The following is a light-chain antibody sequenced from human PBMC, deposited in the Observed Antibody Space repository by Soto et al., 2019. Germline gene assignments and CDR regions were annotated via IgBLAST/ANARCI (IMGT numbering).Light chain of an antibody. CDR2: GAS. Sequence: IVMTQSPATLSVSPGERATLSCRASQSVSSDLAWYHQKPGQAPRLLIYGASTRATGIPARFSGSGSGTEFTLTINSLQSEDFAVYYCQQYNNWPPWTFGQGTRWIS. J-gene: IGKJ1*01. CDR1: QSVSSD. CDR3: QQYNNWPPWT. V-gene: IGKV3-15*01.